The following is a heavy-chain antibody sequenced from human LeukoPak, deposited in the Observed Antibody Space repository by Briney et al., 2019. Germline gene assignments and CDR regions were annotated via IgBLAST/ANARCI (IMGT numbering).Heavy chain of an antibody. Sequence: GGSLGLSCAGSGFTFSNYAMSWVRQAPGKGLEWVSGISGGGGSTNYADSVKGRFTISRDNSKNTLYLQMNSLRAEDTAVYYCAKGGIMQSSSPGLQYFDLWGRGTLVSVSS. J-gene: IGHJ2*01. V-gene: IGHV3-23*01. CDR1: GFTFSNYA. CDR3: AKGGIMQSSSPGLQYFDL. CDR2: ISGGGGST. D-gene: IGHD6-6*01.